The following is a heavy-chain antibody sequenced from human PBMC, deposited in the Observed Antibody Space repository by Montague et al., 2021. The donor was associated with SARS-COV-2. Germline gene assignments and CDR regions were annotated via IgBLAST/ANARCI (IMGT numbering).Heavy chain of an antibody. CDR3: ARSTSGWFIY. Sequence: SETLSLTCSVSGGSISNTSFFWAWNRHPPGKGLEWVRSMYSSGTTYYNPSLKSRVTISGDTSRNQLSVRLSSVTAADTAVYYCARSTSGWFIYWGQGTLVTVSS. D-gene: IGHD6-19*01. J-gene: IGHJ4*02. CDR1: GGSISNTSFF. V-gene: IGHV4-39*01. CDR2: MYSSGTT.